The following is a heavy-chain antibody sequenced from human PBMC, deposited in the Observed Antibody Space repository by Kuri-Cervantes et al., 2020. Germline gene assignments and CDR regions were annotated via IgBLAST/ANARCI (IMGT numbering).Heavy chain of an antibody. CDR2: ITPSGGRA. CDR1: RYTFTSYY. Sequence: ASVKVSCKASRYTFTSYYIHWLRQAPGQGLEWMGMITPSGGRATYAQKFQGRVTMTRDTSTSTVYMELSTLRSEDTAVYYCARLSYYGSGSYWGPLDVWGQGTTVTVSS. J-gene: IGHJ6*02. CDR3: ARLSYYGSGSYWGPLDV. D-gene: IGHD3-10*01. V-gene: IGHV1-46*01.